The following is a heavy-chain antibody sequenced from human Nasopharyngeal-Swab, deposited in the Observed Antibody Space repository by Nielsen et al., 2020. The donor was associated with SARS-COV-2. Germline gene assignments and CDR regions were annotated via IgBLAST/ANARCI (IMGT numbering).Heavy chain of an antibody. CDR1: GYTFTSYA. CDR2: INAGNGNT. D-gene: IGHD6-19*01. Sequence: ASVKVSCKASGYTFTSYAMHWVRQAPGQRLEWMGWINAGNGNTKYSQKFQGRVTITRDTSASTAYMELSSLRSEDTAVYYCARDQSSGWYGALYYHYGMDAWGQGTTVTVSS. CDR3: ARDQSSGWYGALYYHYGMDA. V-gene: IGHV1-3*01. J-gene: IGHJ6*02.